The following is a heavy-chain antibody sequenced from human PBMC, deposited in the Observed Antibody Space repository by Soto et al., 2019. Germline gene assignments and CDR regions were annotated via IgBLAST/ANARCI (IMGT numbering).Heavy chain of an antibody. D-gene: IGHD5-18*01. CDR1: GGSINSGGYC. Sequence: QVQLQESGPGLVKPSQNLSLTCTVSGGSINSGGYCWSWIRQHPGKGLDWSGCISDGGSTSYNPSLKSRVTISVDTSKNQFSLKLTSVTAAPPAVYYCARGILVGGQGALITVSP. J-gene: IGHJ4*02. CDR2: ISDGGST. CDR3: ARGILV. V-gene: IGHV4-31*03.